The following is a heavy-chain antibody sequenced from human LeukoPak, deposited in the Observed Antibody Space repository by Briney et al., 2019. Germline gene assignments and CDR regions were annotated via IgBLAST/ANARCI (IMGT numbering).Heavy chain of an antibody. Sequence: GGSLRLSCAASGFIFSTYSMNWVRQAPGKGLEWVSSISSITSYIYYADSVKGRFTISRDNAKNSLYLQMNSLRPEDTAVYYCARENSGSYYQFDCWGQGTLVTVSS. CDR3: ARENSGSYYQFDC. V-gene: IGHV3-21*01. J-gene: IGHJ4*02. CDR1: GFIFSTYS. CDR2: ISSITSYI. D-gene: IGHD1-26*01.